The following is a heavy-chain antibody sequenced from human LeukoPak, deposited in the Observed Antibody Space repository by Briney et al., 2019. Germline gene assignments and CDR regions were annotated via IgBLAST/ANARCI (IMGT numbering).Heavy chain of an antibody. CDR3: ARGGAFDY. CDR1: GFTFSGYA. D-gene: IGHD1-26*01. CDR2: ISYDGSNK. J-gene: IGHJ4*02. V-gene: IGHV3-30-3*01. Sequence: GGSLRLSCAASGFTFSGYAMHWVRQAPGKGLEWVAVISYDGSNKYYADSVKGRFTISRDNSKNTLYLQMNSLRAEDTAVYYCARGGAFDYWGQGTLVTVSS.